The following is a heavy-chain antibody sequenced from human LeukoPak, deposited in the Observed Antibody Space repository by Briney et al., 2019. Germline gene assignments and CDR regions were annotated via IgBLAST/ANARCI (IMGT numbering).Heavy chain of an antibody. CDR1: GFTLSSYA. Sequence: GGSLRLSCAGSGFTLSSYAMSWVRQAPGKGLEWVSAIRASGGTTFYADSVKGRFNISKDNSKNTLYVQMNSLRADDTAVYYCGRTPGHYYYYMDVWGKGTTVTVSS. V-gene: IGHV3-23*01. CDR3: GRTPGHYYYYMDV. J-gene: IGHJ6*03. CDR2: IRASGGTT.